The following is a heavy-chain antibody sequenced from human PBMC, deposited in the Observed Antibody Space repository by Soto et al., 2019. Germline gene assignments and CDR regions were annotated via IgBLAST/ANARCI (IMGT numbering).Heavy chain of an antibody. J-gene: IGHJ3*02. CDR1: GYAFTSYY. CDR2: INPSGGST. V-gene: IGHV1-46*01. Sequence: ASVKVSCKASGYAFTSYYMHWVRQAPGQGLEWMGIINPSGGSTSYAQKFQGRVTMTRDTSTSTVYMELSSLRSEDTAVYYCARVLGYCSSTSCYTAAFDIWGQGTMVTVSS. D-gene: IGHD2-2*02. CDR3: ARVLGYCSSTSCYTAAFDI.